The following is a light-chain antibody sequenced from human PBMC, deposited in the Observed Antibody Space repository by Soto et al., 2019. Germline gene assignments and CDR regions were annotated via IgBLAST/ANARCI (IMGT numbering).Light chain of an antibody. J-gene: IGLJ7*01. V-gene: IGLV2-14*01. Sequence: QSALTQPASVSGSPGQSITISCTGTSSDIGAYNYVSWYQQYPGKAPKLMIYDVSNRPSGVSNRFSGSKSGNTASLTISGLQAEDEADYYCSSYTTTSTAVFGGGTQLTVL. CDR1: SSDIGAYNY. CDR2: DVS. CDR3: SSYTTTSTAV.